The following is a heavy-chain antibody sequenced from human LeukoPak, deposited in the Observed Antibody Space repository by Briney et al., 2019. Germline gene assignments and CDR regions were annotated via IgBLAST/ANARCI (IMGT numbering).Heavy chain of an antibody. Sequence: GASVKVSCKASGGTSSSYAISWVRQAPGQGLEWMGGIIPIFGTANYAQKFQGRVTITTDESTSTAYMELSSLRSEDTAVYHCARGVRGWYFFDYWGQGTLVTVSS. CDR2: IIPIFGTA. V-gene: IGHV1-69*05. CDR3: ARGVRGWYFFDY. D-gene: IGHD6-19*01. CDR1: GGTSSSYA. J-gene: IGHJ4*02.